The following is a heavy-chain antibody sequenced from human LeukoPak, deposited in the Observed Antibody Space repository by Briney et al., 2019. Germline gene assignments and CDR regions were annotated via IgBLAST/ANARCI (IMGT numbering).Heavy chain of an antibody. V-gene: IGHV3-30*04. CDR2: ISYDGSNK. Sequence: GGSLRLSCAASGFTFSSYAMHWVRQAPGKGLEWVAVISYDGSNKYYADSVKGRFTISRDNSKNTLYLQMNSLRAEDTAVYYCARAEDVDTGMGFHYWGQGTLVTVSS. CDR3: ARAEDVDTGMGFHY. J-gene: IGHJ4*02. CDR1: GFTFSSYA. D-gene: IGHD5-18*01.